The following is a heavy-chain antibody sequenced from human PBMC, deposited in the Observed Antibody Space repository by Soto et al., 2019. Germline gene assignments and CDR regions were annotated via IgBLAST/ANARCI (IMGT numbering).Heavy chain of an antibody. CDR1: GFTFSDHY. V-gene: IGHV3-7*03. CDR3: ASTIVVVPAAPV. J-gene: IGHJ4*02. CDR2: IKQDGSEK. D-gene: IGHD2-2*01. Sequence: GGSLRLSCAASGFTFSDHYMDWVRQAPGKGLEWVANIKQDGSEKYYVDSVKGRFTISRDNAKNSLYLQMNSLRAEDTAVYYCASTIVVVPAAPVWGQGTLVTVSS.